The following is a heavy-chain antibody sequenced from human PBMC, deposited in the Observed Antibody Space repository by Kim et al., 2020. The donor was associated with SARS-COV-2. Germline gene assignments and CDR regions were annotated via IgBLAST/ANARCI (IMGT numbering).Heavy chain of an antibody. J-gene: IGHJ3*01. V-gene: IGHV3-9*01. CDR2: ISWNSGNI. CDR3: VKDISPGGDSDAFDV. CDR1: GFTFEDHA. D-gene: IGHD3-16*01. Sequence: GGSLRLSCAGSGFTFEDHAMHWVRQNPGKGLEWISEISWNSGNIGYADSVKGRFTISRDNAKNSVYLAMNSLKPEDTALYYCVKDISPGGDSDAFDVWGQGTMVTVSS.